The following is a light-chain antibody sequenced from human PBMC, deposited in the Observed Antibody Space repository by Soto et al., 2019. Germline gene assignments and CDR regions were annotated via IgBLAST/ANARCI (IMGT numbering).Light chain of an antibody. J-gene: IGLJ1*01. CDR2: EVS. V-gene: IGLV2-14*01. CDR3: SSYGSTSTRYV. Sequence: QSALTQPASVSGSPGQSITISCTGTSSDVGGYNYVSWYQQHPGKAPKLMIYEVSNRPSGASNRFSGSKSGNTASLTISGLQAEDEADYFCSSYGSTSTRYVFGTGTKLTVL. CDR1: SSDVGGYNY.